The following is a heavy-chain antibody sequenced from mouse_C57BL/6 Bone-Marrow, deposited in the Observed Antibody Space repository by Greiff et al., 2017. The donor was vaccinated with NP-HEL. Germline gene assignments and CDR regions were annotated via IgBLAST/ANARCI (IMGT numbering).Heavy chain of an antibody. Sequence: VKLMESGAELVKPGASVKLSCKASGYTFTEYTIPWVKQRSGQGLEWIGWFYPGSGSIKYNEKFKDKATLTADKSSSTVYMALSRLTSEDSAVYFCARRGDYFGSSYGYFDVWGTGTTVTVSS. CDR3: ARRGDYFGSSYGYFDV. D-gene: IGHD1-1*01. V-gene: IGHV1-62-2*01. CDR1: GYTFTEYT. J-gene: IGHJ1*03. CDR2: FYPGSGSI.